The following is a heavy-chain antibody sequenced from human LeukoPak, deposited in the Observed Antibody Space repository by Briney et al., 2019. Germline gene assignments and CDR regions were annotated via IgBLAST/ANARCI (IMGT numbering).Heavy chain of an antibody. Sequence: SETLSLTCTVSGGSISSYYWSWIRQPPGKGLEWIGYIYYSGSTNYNPSLKSRVTISVDTSKNQFSLKLSSVTAADTAVYYCARDRTDSSGYYYAFDIWGQGTMGTVSS. CDR1: GGSISSYY. D-gene: IGHD3-22*01. CDR2: IYYSGST. CDR3: ARDRTDSSGYYYAFDI. J-gene: IGHJ3*02. V-gene: IGHV4-59*01.